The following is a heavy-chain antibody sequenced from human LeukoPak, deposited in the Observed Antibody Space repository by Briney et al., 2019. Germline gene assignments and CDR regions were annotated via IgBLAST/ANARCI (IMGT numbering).Heavy chain of an antibody. D-gene: IGHD4-11*01. V-gene: IGHV3-66*01. CDR3: AKGLLSNSQRGYFDS. CDR2: IYSGGST. Sequence: GGSLRLSCAASGXTVSSNYVSWVRQAPGKGLEWVSVIYSGGSTYYADSAKGRFTISRDNSKNTLYLQMNSLRPEDTAVYYCAKGLLSNSQRGYFDSWGQGTLVTVSS. CDR1: GXTVSSNY. J-gene: IGHJ4*02.